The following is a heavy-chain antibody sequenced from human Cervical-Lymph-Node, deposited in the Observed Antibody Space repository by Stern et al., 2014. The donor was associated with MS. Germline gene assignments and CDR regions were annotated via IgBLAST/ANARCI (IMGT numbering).Heavy chain of an antibody. D-gene: IGHD3-10*01. Sequence: VQLVESGPGLVKPSETLSLTCTVSGGSISSYHWSWIRQPPGKGLEWIGYIYYSGSTNYNPSLKSRVTISVDTSKNQFSLKLSSVTAADTAVYYCARDSGPYGMDVWGQGTTVTVSS. CDR3: ARDSGPYGMDV. J-gene: IGHJ6*02. CDR1: GGSISSYH. CDR2: IYYSGST. V-gene: IGHV4-59*01.